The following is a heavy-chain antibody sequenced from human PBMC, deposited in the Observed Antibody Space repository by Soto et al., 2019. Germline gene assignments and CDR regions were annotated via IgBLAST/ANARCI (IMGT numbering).Heavy chain of an antibody. D-gene: IGHD3-10*01. J-gene: IGHJ6*03. CDR3: ARGDFSYYGSGSYLVSGYMDV. CDR1: GYTFTSYD. V-gene: IGHV1-8*01. Sequence: GASVKVSCKASGYTFTSYDINWVRQATGQGLEWMGWMNPNSGNTGCAQKFQGRVTMTRNTSISTAYMELSSLRSEDTAVYYCARGDFSYYGSGSYLVSGYMDVWGKGTTVTVSS. CDR2: MNPNSGNT.